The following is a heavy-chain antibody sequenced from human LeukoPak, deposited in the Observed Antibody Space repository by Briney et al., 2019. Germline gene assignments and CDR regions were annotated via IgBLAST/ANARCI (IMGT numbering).Heavy chain of an antibody. D-gene: IGHD1-26*01. Sequence: GGSLRLSCAASGFTFSTYGLHWVRQAPGKGLEWVAVIWYDGSNKYYADSVKGRFTISRDNSKNTLYLQMNSLRADDTAIYYRARGYYASDYWGQGTLVTVSS. CDR2: IWYDGSNK. V-gene: IGHV3-33*01. CDR3: ARGYYASDY. CDR1: GFTFSTYG. J-gene: IGHJ4*02.